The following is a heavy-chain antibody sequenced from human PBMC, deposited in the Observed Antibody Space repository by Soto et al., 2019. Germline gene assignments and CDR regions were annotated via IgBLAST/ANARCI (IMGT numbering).Heavy chain of an antibody. CDR1: GYTFISYA. D-gene: IGHD6-13*01. J-gene: IGHJ3*02. V-gene: IGHV1-3*01. CDR3: AREGSSSWYGAFDI. Sequence: ASVKVSCKASGYTFISYAMHWVRQAPGQRLEWMGWINAGNGNTKYSQKFQGRVTITRDTSASTAYMELSSLRSEGTAVYYCAREGSSSWYGAFDIWGQGTMVTVSS. CDR2: INAGNGNT.